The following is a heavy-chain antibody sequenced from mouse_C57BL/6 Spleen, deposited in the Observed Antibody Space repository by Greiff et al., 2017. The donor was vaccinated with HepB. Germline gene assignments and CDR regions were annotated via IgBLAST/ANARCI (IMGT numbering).Heavy chain of an antibody. J-gene: IGHJ2*01. Sequence: QVQLQQSGAELVRPGASVKLSCKASGYTFTDYYINWVKQRPGQGLEWIARIYPGSGNTYYNEKFKGKATLTAEKSSSTAYMQLSSLTSEDSAVYFCARSYGNSYFDYWGQGTTLTVSS. V-gene: IGHV1-76*01. CDR2: IYPGSGNT. CDR3: ARSYGNSYFDY. D-gene: IGHD2-1*01. CDR1: GYTFTDYY.